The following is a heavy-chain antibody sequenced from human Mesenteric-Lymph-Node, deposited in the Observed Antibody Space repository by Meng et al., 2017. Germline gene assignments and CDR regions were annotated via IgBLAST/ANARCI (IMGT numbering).Heavy chain of an antibody. V-gene: IGHV5-51*01. CDR1: GYDFTGSW. CDR3: ARFSAPTHYGPYFDY. J-gene: IGHJ4*02. D-gene: IGHD3-16*01. CDR2: IYPDDSQT. Sequence: GESLKISCKGSGYDFTGSWIAWVRQMPGKGLEWMGIIYPDDSQTRESPSFQGQVTMSADKSITTAFLQWSSLKAADTTIYYCARFSAPTHYGPYFDYWGQGTLVTVSS.